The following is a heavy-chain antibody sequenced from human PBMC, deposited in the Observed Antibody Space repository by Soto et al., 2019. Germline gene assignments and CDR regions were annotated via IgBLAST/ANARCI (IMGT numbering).Heavy chain of an antibody. J-gene: IGHJ6*02. D-gene: IGHD6-6*01. Sequence: SVKASSKASRGAFSSYARSWVQHSPRQGLEWMGGIIPIFGTANYAQKFQGRVTITADESTSTAYMELSSLRSEDTAVYYCWGGHSSSGVWGQGTTVTGSS. V-gene: IGHV1-69*13. CDR2: IIPIFGTA. CDR3: WGGHSSSGV. CDR1: RGAFSSYA.